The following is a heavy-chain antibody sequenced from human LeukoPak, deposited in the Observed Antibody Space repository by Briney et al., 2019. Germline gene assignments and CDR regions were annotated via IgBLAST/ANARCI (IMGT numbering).Heavy chain of an antibody. CDR2: ISSSGSTI. J-gene: IGHJ4*02. D-gene: IGHD6-13*01. CDR3: ARDAGIAAAGPCYDY. V-gene: IGHV3-48*03. Sequence: GGSLRLSCAASGFTFSSYVMNWVRQAPGKGLERVSYISSSGSTIYYADSVKGRFTISRDNAKNSLYLQMNSLRAEDTAVYYCARDAGIAAAGPCYDYWGQGTLVTVSS. CDR1: GFTFSSYV.